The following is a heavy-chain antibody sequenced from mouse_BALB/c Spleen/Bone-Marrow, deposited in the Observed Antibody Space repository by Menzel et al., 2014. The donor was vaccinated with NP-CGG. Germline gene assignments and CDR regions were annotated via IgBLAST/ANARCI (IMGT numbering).Heavy chain of an antibody. CDR3: AGQGIYYGYDPFAY. V-gene: IGHV5-12*02. CDR2: ISNGGGST. D-gene: IGHD2-2*01. J-gene: IGHJ3*01. Sequence: EVKLVESGGGLVQPGGSLKLSCATSGFTFSDYYMYWVRQTPEKRLEWVAYISNGGGSTYYPDTVKGRFTISRDNGKISLCLQMSRLKSEDTAMYYCAGQGIYYGYDPFAYWGQGTLVTVS. CDR1: GFTFSDYY.